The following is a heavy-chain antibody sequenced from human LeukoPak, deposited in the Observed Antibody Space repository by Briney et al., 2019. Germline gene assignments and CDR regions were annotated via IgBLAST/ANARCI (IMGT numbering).Heavy chain of an antibody. V-gene: IGHV3-48*03. J-gene: IGHJ6*02. CDR3: ASTSYGSGYYYYGMDV. CDR1: GFTFSSYE. D-gene: IGHD5-18*01. CDR2: ISSSGSTI. Sequence: GGSLRLSCAASGFTFSSYEMNWVRQAPGKGLEWVSYISSSGSTIYYTDSVKGRFAISRDNAKNSLYLQMNSLRAEDTAVYYCASTSYGSGYYYYGMDVWGQGTTVTVSS.